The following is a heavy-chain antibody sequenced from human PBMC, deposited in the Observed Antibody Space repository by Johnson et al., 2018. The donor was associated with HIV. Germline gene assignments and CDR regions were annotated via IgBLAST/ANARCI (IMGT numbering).Heavy chain of an antibody. D-gene: IGHD1-26*01. Sequence: VQLVESGGGLVQSGGSLRLSCVVSGFSFSNYWMTWVRQVPGKGLEWVANINQDGSEKFYVDSVKGRFTISRENARYSLYLQMNSLRAEDTALYYCAKRQPVVGASFWGQGTMVTVSS. CDR1: GFSFSNYW. V-gene: IGHV3-7*01. J-gene: IGHJ3*01. CDR2: INQDGSEK. CDR3: AKRQPVVGASF.